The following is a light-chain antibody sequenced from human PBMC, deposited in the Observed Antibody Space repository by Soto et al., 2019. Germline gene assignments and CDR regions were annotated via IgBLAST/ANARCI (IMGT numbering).Light chain of an antibody. Sequence: LAQPPSVSVAPGQTASIACGGDSIGSKSVNWYQQRPGQAPVVVVYDDTDRPTGIPERFSGSNSGNTATLTITRVEAGDEADYYCQVWDGRSFQGVFGPGTKVTVL. CDR1: SIGSKS. J-gene: IGLJ1*01. CDR3: QVWDGRSFQGV. CDR2: DDT. V-gene: IGLV3-21*02.